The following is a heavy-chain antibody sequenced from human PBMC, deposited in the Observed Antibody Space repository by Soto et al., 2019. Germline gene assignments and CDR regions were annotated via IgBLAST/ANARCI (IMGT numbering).Heavy chain of an antibody. J-gene: IGHJ4*02. CDR2: IDPSDSQT. CDR1: GYSFAGYW. CDR3: ARQIYDSDTGPNFQYYFDS. Sequence: GESLKISCKGSGYSFAGYWITWVRQRPGKGLEWMGRIDPSDSQTYYSPSFRGHVTISVTKSITTVFLQWSSLRASDTAMYYCARQIYDSDTGPNFQYYFDSWGQGTPVTVSS. V-gene: IGHV5-10-1*01. D-gene: IGHD3-22*01.